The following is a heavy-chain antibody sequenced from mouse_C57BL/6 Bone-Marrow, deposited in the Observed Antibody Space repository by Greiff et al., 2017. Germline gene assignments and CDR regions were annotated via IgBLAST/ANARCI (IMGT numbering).Heavy chain of an antibody. CDR1: GYAFSSSW. CDR3: AGNYESLHWYFDV. J-gene: IGHJ1*03. D-gene: IGHD2-1*01. CDR2: IYPGDGDT. V-gene: IGHV1-82*01. Sequence: QVQLQQSGPELVKPGASVKISCKASGYAFSSSWMNWVKQRPGKGLEWIGRIYPGDGDTNYNGKFKGKATLTADKSSSTAYMQLSSLTSEDSAVYFCAGNYESLHWYFDVWGTGTTGTVSS.